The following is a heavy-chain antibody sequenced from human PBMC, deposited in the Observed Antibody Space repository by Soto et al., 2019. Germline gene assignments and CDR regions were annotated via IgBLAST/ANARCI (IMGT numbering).Heavy chain of an antibody. CDR3: ARVRRCRSTSCHSTWFDP. CDR1: SGSISSSNW. J-gene: IGHJ5*02. CDR2: IYHSGST. D-gene: IGHD2-2*02. V-gene: IGHV4-4*02. Sequence: QVQLQESGPGLVKPSGTLSLTCAVSSGSISSSNWWSWVRQPPGKGLEWIGEIYHSGSTNYNPSLKSRVTISVDKSKHQFSLKLSSVTAADTAVYYCARVRRCRSTSCHSTWFDPWGQGTLVTVSS.